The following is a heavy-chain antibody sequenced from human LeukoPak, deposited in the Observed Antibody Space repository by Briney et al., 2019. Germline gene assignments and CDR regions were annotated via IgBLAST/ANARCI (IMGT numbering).Heavy chain of an antibody. Sequence: ASVTVSFKASGYTFTGNYMHWVRQAPGQGLEWMGWINPDSGGTNYAQKFQGRVTMTRDTSISTAYMELNRLRSDDTAVYYCARGSYDSSDFEYFHHWGQGTLVTVSS. V-gene: IGHV1-2*02. J-gene: IGHJ1*01. CDR1: GYTFTGNY. CDR3: ARGSYDSSDFEYFHH. CDR2: INPDSGGT. D-gene: IGHD3-22*01.